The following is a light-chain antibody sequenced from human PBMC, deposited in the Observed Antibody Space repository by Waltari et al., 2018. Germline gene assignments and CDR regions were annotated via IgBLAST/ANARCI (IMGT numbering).Light chain of an antibody. Sequence: QSVLTQPPSVSGAPGQRVTISCTGSSSDIGAGFDVQWYQQLPGTAPKLLISGNSDRPSGVPDRVSASRSGTSASLAITGLQAEDEADYYCQSWDSGLSAFVFGTGTKVTVL. J-gene: IGLJ1*01. CDR2: GNS. CDR1: SSDIGAGFD. V-gene: IGLV1-40*01. CDR3: QSWDSGLSAFV.